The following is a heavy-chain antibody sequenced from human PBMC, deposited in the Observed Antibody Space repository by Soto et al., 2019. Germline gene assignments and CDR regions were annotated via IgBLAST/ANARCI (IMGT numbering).Heavy chain of an antibody. CDR1: GYTFTTFW. D-gene: IGHD2-2*01. CDR3: ARLYCSSSTCDSWFDP. CDR2: IDPRDSYT. V-gene: IGHV5-10-1*01. J-gene: IGHJ5*02. Sequence: PXESLTICFTGFGYTFTTFWISLVRQMRGRGLEWMGRIDPRDSYTNYSPSFQGHVTISVDKSISTAYLQWGSLKASDTAMYYCARLYCSSSTCDSWFDPWGQGTMVTVSS.